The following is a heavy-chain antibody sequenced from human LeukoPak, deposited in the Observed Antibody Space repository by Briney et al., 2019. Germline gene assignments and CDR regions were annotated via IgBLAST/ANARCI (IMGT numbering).Heavy chain of an antibody. Sequence: GGSLRLSCAVSGFSSRNSWMTWVRQAPGKGLEWVATINPDGSEQYYLDSMKGRFTISRDNAKNSLYLQMDSLGPEDTAVYYCARDPYSGNYGNDYYYYMDVWGKGTTVTISS. CDR2: INPDGSEQ. J-gene: IGHJ6*03. CDR3: ARDPYSGNYGNDYYYYMDV. D-gene: IGHD1-26*01. CDR1: GFSSRNSW. V-gene: IGHV3-7*01.